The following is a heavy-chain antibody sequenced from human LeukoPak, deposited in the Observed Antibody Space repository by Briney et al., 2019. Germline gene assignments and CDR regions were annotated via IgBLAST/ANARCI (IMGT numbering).Heavy chain of an antibody. CDR1: GFTVSDNY. J-gene: IGHJ4*02. D-gene: IGHD6-19*01. CDR2: ISSGGTT. CDR3: ARVRSDNNGWYNIDY. V-gene: IGHV3-53*01. Sequence: GGSLRLSCAASGFTVSDNYMTWVRQAPGKGLEWVSLISSGGTTYSADSVKGRFTISRDNSKNTLYLQMSSLRGEDTAVYYCARVRSDNNGWYNIDYWGQGALITVSS.